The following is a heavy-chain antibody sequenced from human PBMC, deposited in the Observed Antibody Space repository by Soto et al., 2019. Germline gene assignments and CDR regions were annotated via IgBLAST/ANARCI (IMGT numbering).Heavy chain of an antibody. Sequence: HVQLQEAGPGLVKPSEPLSLTCSVSAGSISRYYWGWVRQSPGEGLEWIAHISYTVDASYNPSLESRVTISLHTSKNQIALSLMSLTAADTAVYYCVGSLMSRAMESFDYWGQGTLVTVPS. CDR3: VGSLMSRAMESFDY. V-gene: IGHV4-59*01. J-gene: IGHJ4*02. CDR2: ISYTVDA. CDR1: AGSISRYY. D-gene: IGHD5-18*01.